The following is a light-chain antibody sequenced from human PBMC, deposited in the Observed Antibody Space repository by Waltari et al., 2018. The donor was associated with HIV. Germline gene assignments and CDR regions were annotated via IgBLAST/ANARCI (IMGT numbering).Light chain of an antibody. CDR1: QTINSNF. CDR2: GAS. CDR3: QQYGSSLIT. J-gene: IGKJ5*01. V-gene: IGKV3-20*01. Sequence: DIMLTQSPGTLSLSPGERATLSCGANQTINSNFLACYQHKPGQAPRLLIYGASNRASGIPDRFSGGGSGTDFSLTISRLEPEDSALYYCQQYGSSLITFGQGTRLEIK.